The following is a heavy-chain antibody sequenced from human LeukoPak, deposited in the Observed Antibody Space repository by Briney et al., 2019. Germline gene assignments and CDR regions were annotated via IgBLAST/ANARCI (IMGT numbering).Heavy chain of an antibody. J-gene: IGHJ5*02. CDR1: GGSISSYY. CDR2: IYSTGST. CDR3: ARDRGYCSDTTCYPRFDP. V-gene: IGHV4-4*07. Sequence: SETLSLTCTVSGGSISSYYWSWIRQPAGKGLEWIGRIYSTGSTIYNPSLESQVTMSVDTSRNQFSLNLTSVTAADTAVYYCARDRGYCSDTTCYPRFDPWGQGTLVTVSS. D-gene: IGHD2-2*01.